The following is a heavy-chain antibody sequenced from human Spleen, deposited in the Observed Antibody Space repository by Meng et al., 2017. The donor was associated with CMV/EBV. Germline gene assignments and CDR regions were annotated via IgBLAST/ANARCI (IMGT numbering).Heavy chain of an antibody. J-gene: IGHJ4*02. Sequence: GESLKISCAASGFTFSSYAMHWVRQAPGKGLEWVAVISYDGSNKYYADSVKGRFTISRDNAKNSLYLQMDSLRAEDTAVYYCARELDYWGQGTLVTVSS. CDR2: ISYDGSNK. CDR3: ARELDY. V-gene: IGHV3-30-3*01. CDR1: GFTFSSYA.